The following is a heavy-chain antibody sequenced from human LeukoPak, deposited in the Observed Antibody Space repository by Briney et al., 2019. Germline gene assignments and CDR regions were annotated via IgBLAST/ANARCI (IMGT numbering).Heavy chain of an antibody. CDR2: INSDGSWT. V-gene: IGHV3-74*01. Sequence: QTGGSLRLSCAASGNYWMHWVRQVPGKGLVWVSHINSDGSWTSYADSVKGRFTISKDNAKNTVYLRMNSLRAEDTAVYYCVSFYETYWGRGTLVTVSS. CDR1: GNYW. J-gene: IGHJ4*02. D-gene: IGHD2/OR15-2a*01. CDR3: VSFYETY.